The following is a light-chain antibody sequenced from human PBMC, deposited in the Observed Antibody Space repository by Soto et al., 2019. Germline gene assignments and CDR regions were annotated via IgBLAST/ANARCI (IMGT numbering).Light chain of an antibody. V-gene: IGLV1-44*01. Sequence: QLVLTQPPSASGTPGQRVTISCSGSSSNIGSNTVNWYQQLPGTAPKLLIYSNNQRPSGVPDRFSGSKSGTSASLAISGLQSEDEADYYCAAWDDSLNGPLFGGGTQLTV. J-gene: IGLJ2*01. CDR2: SNN. CDR3: AAWDDSLNGPL. CDR1: SSNIGSNT.